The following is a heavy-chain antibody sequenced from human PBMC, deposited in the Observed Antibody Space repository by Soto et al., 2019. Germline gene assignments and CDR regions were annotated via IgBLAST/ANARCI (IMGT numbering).Heavy chain of an antibody. V-gene: IGHV4-59*08. Sequence: QVQLQESGPGLVKPSETLSLTCTVSGGSISSYYWSWIRQPPGKGLEWIGYIYYSGSTNYNPSLKSRVTISVDTSKNQFSLKLSSVTAADTAVYYCARRWSSGIDYWGQGTLVTVSS. CDR3: ARRWSSGIDY. J-gene: IGHJ4*02. CDR2: IYYSGST. D-gene: IGHD3-10*01. CDR1: GGSISSYY.